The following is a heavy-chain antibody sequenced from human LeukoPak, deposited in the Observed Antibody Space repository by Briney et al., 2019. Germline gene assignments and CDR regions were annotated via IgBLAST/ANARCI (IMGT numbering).Heavy chain of an antibody. V-gene: IGHV3-21*01. CDR1: GFTFSSYS. CDR3: ARDQGFGELSVGAFDI. D-gene: IGHD3-10*01. J-gene: IGHJ3*02. CDR2: ISSSSSYI. Sequence: GGSLRLSCAASGFTFSSYSMNWVRQAPGKGLEWVSSISSSSSYIYYADSVKGRFTISRDNAKNSLYLQMDSLRAEDTAVYYCARDQGFGELSVGAFDIWGQGTMVTVSS.